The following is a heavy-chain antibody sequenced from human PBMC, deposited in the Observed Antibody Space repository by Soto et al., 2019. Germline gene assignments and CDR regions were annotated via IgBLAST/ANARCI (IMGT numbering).Heavy chain of an antibody. CDR1: GGSISSYY. CDR2: IYYSGST. D-gene: IGHD3-10*01. CDR3: ARDHALWFGELLPLDY. V-gene: IGHV4-59*12. Sequence: SESLSLTCTVSGGSISSYYWSWIRQPPGKGLEWIGYIYYSGSTNYNPSLKSRVTISVDTSKNSLYLQMNSLRAEDTAVYYCARDHALWFGELLPLDYWARGTLVTVSS. J-gene: IGHJ4*02.